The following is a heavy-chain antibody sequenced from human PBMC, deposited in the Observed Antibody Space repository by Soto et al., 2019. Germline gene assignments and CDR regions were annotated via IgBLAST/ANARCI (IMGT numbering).Heavy chain of an antibody. CDR2: IYHSGST. D-gene: IGHD3-22*01. CDR3: ARGDSSCYYLFDY. V-gene: IGHV4-30-2*01. Sequence: KSSETLSFTCAVSGCSSSSGGYSWSWTRQAPGKGGKWIGYIYHSGSTYYIPSLESRATISVDRSKNQFSLKLSSVTAADTALYYCARGDSSCYYLFDYWGQGTMVTVSS. CDR1: GCSSSSGGYS. J-gene: IGHJ4*02.